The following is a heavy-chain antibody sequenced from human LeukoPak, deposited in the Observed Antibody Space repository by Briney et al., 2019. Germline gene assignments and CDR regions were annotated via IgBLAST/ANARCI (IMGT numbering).Heavy chain of an antibody. CDR3: ARDWAWACDF. V-gene: IGHV3-7*01. J-gene: IGHJ4*02. CDR2: IKQDGSEK. CDR1: GFTFSSYW. D-gene: IGHD7-27*01. Sequence: GGSLRVSCAASGFTFSSYWMTWVRQAPGKGLEGVAKIKQDGSEKYYVDSVKGRFTISRDNAKNSLYLQMNSLRVEDTAVYYCARDWAWACDFWGQGTLVTVSS.